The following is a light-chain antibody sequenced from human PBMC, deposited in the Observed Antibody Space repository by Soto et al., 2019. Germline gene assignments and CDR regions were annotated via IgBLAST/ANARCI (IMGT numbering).Light chain of an antibody. CDR1: QSVSSGY. Sequence: EIVLTQSPGTLSLSPGERATLSCRASQSVSSGYLAWYQQKPGQAPRLLIYGASSRATGIPDRFSGSGSGTDFTLTIRRLEPEDFAVYYCQQYGSSPYTFGQGTKLEIK. CDR3: QQYGSSPYT. J-gene: IGKJ2*01. V-gene: IGKV3-20*01. CDR2: GAS.